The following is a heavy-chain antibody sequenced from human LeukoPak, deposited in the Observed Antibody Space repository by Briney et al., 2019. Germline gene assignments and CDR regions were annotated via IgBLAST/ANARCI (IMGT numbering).Heavy chain of an antibody. CDR3: ARGFVDFWSGYYRRDWFDP. V-gene: IGHV1-8*03. CDR2: MSPNTGQT. CDR1: GYTFTNYD. D-gene: IGHD3-3*01. J-gene: IGHJ5*02. Sequence: ASVKVSCKASGYTFTNYDINWVRQATGQGLEWMGRMSPNTGQTGYAQKFQGRVTTTRDTSINTVYMELSSLRSDDTAVYYCARGFVDFWSGYYRRDWFDPWGQGTLVTVSS.